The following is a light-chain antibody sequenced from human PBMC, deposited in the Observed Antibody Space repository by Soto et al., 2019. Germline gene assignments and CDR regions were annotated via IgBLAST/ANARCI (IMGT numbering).Light chain of an antibody. CDR1: QSGSSF. CDR3: QQRTDWPPVYT. CDR2: DFH. V-gene: IGKV3-11*01. J-gene: IGKJ2*01. Sequence: IVLTQSPVTLSLSPGDRATLSFMSSQSGSSFFAWYQLKPGQPPRLLIYDFHNSAARIPARFSGSRSGSDFPLTISSLEPEDFAVYSCQQRTDWPPVYTFGQGTKLEFK.